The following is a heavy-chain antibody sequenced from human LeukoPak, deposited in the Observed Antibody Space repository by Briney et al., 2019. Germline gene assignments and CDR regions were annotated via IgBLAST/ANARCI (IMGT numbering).Heavy chain of an antibody. Sequence: SETLSLTCAVYGGSFSGYYWSWVRQPPGKGLEWIGEINHSGSTNYNPSLMSRVTISVDTSKNQFSLKLSSVTAADTAVYYCARVAVTTIDYWGQGTLVTVSS. CDR2: INHSGST. V-gene: IGHV4-34*01. J-gene: IGHJ4*02. CDR3: ARVAVTTIDY. D-gene: IGHD4-17*01. CDR1: GGSFSGYY.